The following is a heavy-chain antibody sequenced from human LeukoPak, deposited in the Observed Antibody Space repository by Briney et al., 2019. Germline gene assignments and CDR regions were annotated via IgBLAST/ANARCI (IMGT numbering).Heavy chain of an antibody. Sequence: ASVKVSCKASGYTFTSYYMHWVRQAPGQGLEWMGWISAYNGNTNYAQKLQGRVTMTTDTSTSTAYMELRSLRSDDTAVYYCARALPSAVAGLADYWGQGTLVTVSS. CDR3: ARALPSAVAGLADY. CDR1: GYTFTSYY. CDR2: ISAYNGNT. V-gene: IGHV1-18*04. J-gene: IGHJ4*02. D-gene: IGHD6-19*01.